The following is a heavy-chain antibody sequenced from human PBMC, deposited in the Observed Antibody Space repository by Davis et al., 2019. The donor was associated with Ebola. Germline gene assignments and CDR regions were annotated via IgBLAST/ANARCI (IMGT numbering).Heavy chain of an antibody. CDR3: ARMQLRGNYFDY. CDR2: INPNSGGT. CDR1: GYTFTGYY. Sequence: ASVKVSCKASGYTFTGYYMHWVRQAPGQGLAWMGWINPNSGGTNYAQKFQGWVTMTRDTSISTAYMELNRLRSDDTAVYYCARMQLRGNYFDYWGQGTLVTVSS. V-gene: IGHV1-2*04. J-gene: IGHJ4*02. D-gene: IGHD6-6*01.